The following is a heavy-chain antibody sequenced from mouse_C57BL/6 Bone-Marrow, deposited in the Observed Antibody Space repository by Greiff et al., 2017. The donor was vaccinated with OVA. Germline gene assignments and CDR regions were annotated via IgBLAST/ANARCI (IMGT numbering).Heavy chain of an antibody. Sequence: QVQLQQSGAELVRPGTSVKMSCKASGYTFTNYWLGWAKPRPGHGLEWIGDIYPGGGYTNYNEKFKGKATLTADKSSSTAYMQFSSLTSEDSAIYYGARSGVITTVVASYYYAMDYWGQGTSVTVSS. D-gene: IGHD1-1*01. CDR2: IYPGGGYT. J-gene: IGHJ4*01. CDR3: ARSGVITTVVASYYYAMDY. CDR1: GYTFTNYW. V-gene: IGHV1-63*01.